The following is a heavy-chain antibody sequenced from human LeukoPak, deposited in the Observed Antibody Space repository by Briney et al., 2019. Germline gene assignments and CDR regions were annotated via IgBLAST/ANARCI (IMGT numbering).Heavy chain of an antibody. Sequence: GGSLRLSCAASGFTFSTYGMHWVRRAPGKGLEWVAVLWYDGSNKYYADSVKGRFTISRDNSKNTLYLQMDSLRAEDTAVYYCAKEGTTGRKNYYYYMDVWGKGTTVTVSS. CDR3: AKEGTTGRKNYYYYMDV. J-gene: IGHJ6*03. CDR1: GFTFSTYG. V-gene: IGHV3-33*06. D-gene: IGHD1-7*01. CDR2: LWYDGSNK.